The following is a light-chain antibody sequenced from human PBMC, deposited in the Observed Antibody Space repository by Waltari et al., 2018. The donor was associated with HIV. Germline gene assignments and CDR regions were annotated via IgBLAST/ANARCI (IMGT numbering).Light chain of an antibody. CDR1: YSYVGGYNY. CDR2: EVT. CDR3: SSYTSSSTLV. J-gene: IGLJ2*01. Sequence: QSALTQPASVSESPGQAITISCTGTYSYVGGYNYVSWFQQRPGKATKLIGYEVTPRPSAVFHRFSASKTGNAASLTISGVQAEDEADYYCSSYTSSSTLVFGGGPKLTVL. V-gene: IGLV2-14*01.